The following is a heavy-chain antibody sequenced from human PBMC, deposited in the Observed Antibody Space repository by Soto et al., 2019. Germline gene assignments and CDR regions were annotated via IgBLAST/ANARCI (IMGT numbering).Heavy chain of an antibody. J-gene: IGHJ6*02. D-gene: IGHD2-21*02. CDR1: GFSFSTYS. Sequence: GGSLRLSCAASGFSFSTYSMNGVRQAPGKGLEWVSSISIRGDTYYADSVKGRFTISRDNAKNSVSLQMDSLRAEDAAVYYCAREETAWPLAYGLDVWGQGTTVTVSS. CDR2: ISIRGDT. V-gene: IGHV3-21*01. CDR3: AREETAWPLAYGLDV.